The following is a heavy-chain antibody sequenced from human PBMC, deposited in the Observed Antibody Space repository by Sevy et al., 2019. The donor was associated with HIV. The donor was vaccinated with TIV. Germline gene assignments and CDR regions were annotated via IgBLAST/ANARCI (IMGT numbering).Heavy chain of an antibody. CDR2: IKPDGSEK. CDR3: AKGGIACSV. J-gene: IGHJ4*02. Sequence: GGSLRLSCAASGFTIINSYMTWVRQAPGKGLEWVATIKPDGSEKYYVDSVKGRFFISRDDAKSSLYLQMNSLRGEDTAVYYCAKGGIACSVWAQGMLVTVSS. D-gene: IGHD6-13*01. CDR1: GFTIINSY. V-gene: IGHV3-7*01.